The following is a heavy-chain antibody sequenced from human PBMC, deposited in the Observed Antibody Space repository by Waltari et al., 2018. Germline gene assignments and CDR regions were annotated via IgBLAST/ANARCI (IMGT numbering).Heavy chain of an antibody. CDR3: ARGVGGTMDV. CDR2: ISCYNSNL. D-gene: IGHD3-16*01. J-gene: IGHJ6*03. V-gene: IGHV1-18*01. Sequence: QVQLVQSGAEVEKPGASVKVSCKASGYTFTNYDIVWVRQAPGQGLEWMGRISCYNSNLNYGQNLQGRVTMTTETSTSTAYLELRSLTSDDTAVYYCARGVGGTMDVWGKGTTVTVSS. CDR1: GYTFTNYD.